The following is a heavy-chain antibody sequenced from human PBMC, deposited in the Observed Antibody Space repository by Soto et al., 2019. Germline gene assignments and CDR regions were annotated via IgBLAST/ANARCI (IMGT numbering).Heavy chain of an antibody. CDR1: GFSFSNAW. Sequence: PGGSLRLSCAASGFSFSNAWMSWVRQAPGKGLEWVGRIKTRTDGGTTDYATPVKGRFTISRDYSKNTLFLQMNSLKTEDTAVYYCTTGTAVAIYNFDYWGQGTLVTVSS. J-gene: IGHJ4*02. V-gene: IGHV3-15*01. CDR3: TTGTAVAIYNFDY. CDR2: IKTRTDGGTT. D-gene: IGHD5-18*01.